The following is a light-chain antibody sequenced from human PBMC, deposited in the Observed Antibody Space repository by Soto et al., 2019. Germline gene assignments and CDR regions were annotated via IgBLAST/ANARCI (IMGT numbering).Light chain of an antibody. J-gene: IGKJ3*01. CDR3: QQYYSYPFT. Sequence: AIRMTQSPSSLSASTGDRVTITCRASQGISSYLAWYQQKPGKAPKLLIYAASTLQSGVPSRFSGSGCGTDFTLTISCLQSEDFATYYCQQYYSYPFTFGPGTKVDIK. CDR2: AAS. CDR1: QGISSY. V-gene: IGKV1-8*01.